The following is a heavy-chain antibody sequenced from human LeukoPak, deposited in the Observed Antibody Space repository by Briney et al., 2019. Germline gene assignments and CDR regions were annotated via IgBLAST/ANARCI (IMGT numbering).Heavy chain of an antibody. CDR1: GGSISNHY. V-gene: IGHV4-59*11. Sequence: SETLSLTCTVSGGSISNHYWSWIRQPPGKGLECTGYIYYSGSTNDNPSLKRRVTISIDTSKNQFSLKLSSVTAADTAVYYCARVAYYYDSSGPDAFDIWGQGTMVTVSS. CDR2: IYYSGST. D-gene: IGHD3-22*01. J-gene: IGHJ3*02. CDR3: ARVAYYYDSSGPDAFDI.